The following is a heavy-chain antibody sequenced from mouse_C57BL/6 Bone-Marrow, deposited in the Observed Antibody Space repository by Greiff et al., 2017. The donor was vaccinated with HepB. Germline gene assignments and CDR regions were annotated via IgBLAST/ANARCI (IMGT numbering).Heavy chain of an antibody. CDR3: ANIYYSRSPRYSYFDV. J-gene: IGHJ1*03. D-gene: IGHD2-12*01. Sequence: QVQLQQSGAELMKPGASVKLSCKATGYTFTGYWIEWVKQRPGHGLEWIGEILPGSGSTNYNEKFKGKATFTVDTSSNTAYMQLSSLTTEDSAIYYCANIYYSRSPRYSYFDVWGTGTTVTVSS. CDR2: ILPGSGST. V-gene: IGHV1-9*01. CDR1: GYTFTGYW.